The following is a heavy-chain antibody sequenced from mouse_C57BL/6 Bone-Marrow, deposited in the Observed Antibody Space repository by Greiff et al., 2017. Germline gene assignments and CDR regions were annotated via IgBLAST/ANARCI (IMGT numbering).Heavy chain of an antibody. J-gene: IGHJ4*01. V-gene: IGHV6-6*01. CDR2: IRNKANHHAT. CDR1: GFTFSDAW. CDR3: SSYAMDY. Sequence: EVMLVASGGGLVQPGGSMKLSCAASGFTFSDAWMDWVRQSPETGLEWVAEIRNKANHHATYYAESVKGRFTISRDDSKSSVYLQMNSLRAEDTGIYYCSSYAMDYWGQGTSVTVSS.